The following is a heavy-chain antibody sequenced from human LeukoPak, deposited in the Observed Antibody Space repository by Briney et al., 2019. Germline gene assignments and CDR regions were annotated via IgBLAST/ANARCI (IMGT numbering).Heavy chain of an antibody. CDR3: ARGTATGTTKAFDI. J-gene: IGHJ3*02. D-gene: IGHD1-1*01. Sequence: KPSETLSLTCAAYGGSFSGYYWSWIRQPPGKGLEWIGEINHSGSTNYNPSLKSRVTISVDTSKNQFSLKLSSVTAADTAVYYCARGTATGTTKAFDIWGQGTMVTVSS. V-gene: IGHV4-34*01. CDR1: GGSFSGYY. CDR2: INHSGST.